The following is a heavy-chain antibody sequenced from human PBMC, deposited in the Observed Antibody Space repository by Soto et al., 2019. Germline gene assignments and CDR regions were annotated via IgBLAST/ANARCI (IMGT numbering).Heavy chain of an antibody. CDR2: INVDNGNT. CDR3: ARRSGAAAIDN. CDR1: GYPFTSYH. V-gene: IGHV1-3*01. J-gene: IGHJ4*02. Sequence: ASLKVSCKASGYPFTSYHMQWVRQASGQSLEWMGWINVDNGNTKYAQKFQGRVTITRDTSASIAFMELSSLRYEDTAVYYCARRSGAAAIDNWGQGTLVTVS. D-gene: IGHD6-13*01.